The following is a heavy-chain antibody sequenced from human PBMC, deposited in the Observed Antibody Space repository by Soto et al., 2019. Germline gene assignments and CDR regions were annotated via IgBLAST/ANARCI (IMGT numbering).Heavy chain of an antibody. CDR2: IYYTGTT. CDR1: GGSISGYY. D-gene: IGHD3-10*01. CDR3: ARHYGSGTYPIDY. J-gene: IGHJ4*02. V-gene: IGHV4-59*01. Sequence: QVQLQESGPGLVKPSETLSLTCTVSGGSISGYYWGWIRQPPGKGLEYIGYIYYTGTTSYNPSLQCRVTMSVDTSKNQLSLELSSVTAADTAVYYCARHYGSGTYPIDYWGQGTLVTVSS.